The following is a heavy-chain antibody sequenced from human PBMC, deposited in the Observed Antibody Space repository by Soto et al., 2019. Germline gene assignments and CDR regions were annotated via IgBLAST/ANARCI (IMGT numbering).Heavy chain of an antibody. CDR1: GFTFSDYT. D-gene: IGHD3-22*01. J-gene: IGHJ4*02. CDR2: ISGSGGST. Sequence: PGGSLRLSCAASGFTFSDYTMSWVRQAPGKGLEWASAISGSGGSTYYADSVKGRFTISRDNSKNTLYLQMNSLRAEDTAVYYCAKVMIVVAMNDYWGQGTLVTVSS. CDR3: AKVMIVVAMNDY. V-gene: IGHV3-23*01.